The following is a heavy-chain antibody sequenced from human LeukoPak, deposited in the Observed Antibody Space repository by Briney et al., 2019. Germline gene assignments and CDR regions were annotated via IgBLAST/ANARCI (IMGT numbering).Heavy chain of an antibody. CDR1: GFTFSNYA. D-gene: IGHD3-10*01. V-gene: IGHV3-23*01. CDR2: ISGSGGST. J-gene: IGHJ5*02. Sequence: GGSLRLSCAASGFTFSNYAMSWVRQAPGKGLEWVSAISGSGGSTYYADSVKGRFTISRDNSKNTLYLQMNSLRAEDTAVYYCAKAPLGTVLLWFGESWGQGTLVTVSS. CDR3: AKAPLGTVLLWFGES.